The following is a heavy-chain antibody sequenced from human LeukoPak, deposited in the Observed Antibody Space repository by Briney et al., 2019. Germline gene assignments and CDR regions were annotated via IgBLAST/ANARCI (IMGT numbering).Heavy chain of an antibody. CDR2: TNPNNGDT. D-gene: IGHD1-26*01. Sequence: ASVKVSCKASGYTLTDYFMHWVRQAPGQRLEWMGWTNPNNGDTHYAQKFQGRVTMTRDTSISTAYMDLSRLRSDDTAVYYCARVIVGAVVYAYWGQGTLVTVSS. CDR1: GYTLTDYF. V-gene: IGHV1-2*02. CDR3: ARVIVGAVVYAY. J-gene: IGHJ4*02.